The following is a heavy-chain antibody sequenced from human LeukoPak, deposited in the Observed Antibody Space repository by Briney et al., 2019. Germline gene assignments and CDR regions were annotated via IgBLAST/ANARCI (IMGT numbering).Heavy chain of an antibody. CDR2: IHHSGST. CDR3: AREAPALTGFGWFDP. V-gene: IGHV4-38-2*02. D-gene: IGHD3-10*01. CDR1: GYSISSGYY. J-gene: IGHJ5*02. Sequence: PSETLSLTCIVSGYSISSGYYWGWIRQPPGKGLEWIGNIHHSGSTYYNPSLKSRVTISVDRSKNQFSLKLSSVTAADTAVYYCAREAPALTGFGWFDPWGQGTLVTVSS.